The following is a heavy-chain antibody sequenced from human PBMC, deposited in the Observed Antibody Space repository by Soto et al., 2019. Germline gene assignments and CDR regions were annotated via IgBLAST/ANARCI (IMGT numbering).Heavy chain of an antibody. D-gene: IGHD2-15*01. V-gene: IGHV3-9*01. J-gene: IGHJ4*02. CDR3: AKDMSGGYCSGGSCYSGPAN. CDR2: ISWNSGSI. Sequence: GGSLRLSCAASGFTFDDYAMHWVRQAPGKGLEWVSGISWNSGSIGYADSVKGRFTISRDNAKNSLYLQMNSLRAEDTALYYGAKDMSGGYCSGGSCYSGPANWGQGTLVTVSS. CDR1: GFTFDDYA.